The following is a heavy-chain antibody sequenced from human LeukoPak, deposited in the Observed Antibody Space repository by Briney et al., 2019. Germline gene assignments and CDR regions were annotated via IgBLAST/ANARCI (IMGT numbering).Heavy chain of an antibody. J-gene: IGHJ4*02. CDR3: ARDRGIFEAVDY. D-gene: IGHD3-3*01. CDR1: GFTFSSYE. Sequence: GGSLRLSCAASGFTFSSYEMNWVRQAPGKGLEWVSYISSSGSTIYYADSVKGRFTISRNNAKNSLYLQMNSLRAEDTAVYDWARDRGIFEAVDYWGQGTLVTVSS. CDR2: ISSSGSTI. V-gene: IGHV3-48*03.